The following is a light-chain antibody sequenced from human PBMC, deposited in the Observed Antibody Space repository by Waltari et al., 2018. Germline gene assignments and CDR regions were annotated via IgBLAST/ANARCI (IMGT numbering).Light chain of an antibody. CDR1: QVISSY. Sequence: VIWMTQSPSLLSASIGDRVTISCRMSQVISSYLAWYKQKPGKAPELLFYAASTLKRGVPSRFSGSVSGTDFTLTISFLQSVDFATYYCQQYYSFPYTFGQGTKLEIK. CDR2: AAS. J-gene: IGKJ2*01. V-gene: IGKV1D-8*01. CDR3: QQYYSFPYT.